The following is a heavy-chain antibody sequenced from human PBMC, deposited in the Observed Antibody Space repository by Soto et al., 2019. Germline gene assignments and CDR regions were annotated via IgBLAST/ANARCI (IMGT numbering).Heavy chain of an antibody. J-gene: IGHJ5*02. V-gene: IGHV4-34*01. CDR1: GGSFSGYY. D-gene: IGHD2-15*01. CDR3: ASAPSVATNWFDP. Sequence: PSETLSLTCAVYGGSFSGYYWSWIRQPPGKGLEWIGEINHSGSTNYNPSLKSRVTISVDTSKNQFSLKLSSVTAADTAVYYCASAPSVATNWFDPWGQGTLVTVSS. CDR2: INHSGST.